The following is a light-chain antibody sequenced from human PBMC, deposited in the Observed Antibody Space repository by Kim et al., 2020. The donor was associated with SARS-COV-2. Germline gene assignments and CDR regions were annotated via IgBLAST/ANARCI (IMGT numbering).Light chain of an antibody. V-gene: IGKV3-11*01. CDR2: DAS. CDR1: QSVSSY. J-gene: IGKJ5*01. Sequence: ALYPGERATLSCRASQSVSSYLAWDQQKPGQAPRLRIYDASNRATGIPARFSGSGSGTDFTLTISSLEPEDFAVYYCQQRSNWITVGQGTRLEIK. CDR3: QQRSNWIT.